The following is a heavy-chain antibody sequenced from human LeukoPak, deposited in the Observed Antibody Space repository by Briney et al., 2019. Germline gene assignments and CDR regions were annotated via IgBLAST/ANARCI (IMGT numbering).Heavy chain of an antibody. D-gene: IGHD1-14*01. CDR1: GDSIRSSSYN. Sequence: SETLSLTCTFSGDSIRSSSYNWGWIRQSPGKGLEWIASIYYSGSTYYNPSLKSRVNISVDTSQSQLSLNLRSVTAADTAVYYCAKTISFRVDYWGQGTLVTVSS. V-gene: IGHV4-39*01. CDR2: IYYSGST. J-gene: IGHJ4*02. CDR3: AKTISFRVDY.